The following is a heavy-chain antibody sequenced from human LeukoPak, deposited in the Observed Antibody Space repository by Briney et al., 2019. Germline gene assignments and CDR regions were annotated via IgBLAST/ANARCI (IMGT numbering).Heavy chain of an antibody. V-gene: IGHV4-39*01. J-gene: IGHJ3*02. CDR3: ARRGVGATTWDAFDI. Sequence: SETLSLTCTVSGGSISVSNYYWGWIRQPPGKGLEWIGTIYYSGSTSYSPSLKSRVTISVDTSKNQFSLKLSSVTAADTAVYYCARRGVGATTWDAFDIWGQGTLVTVSS. D-gene: IGHD1-26*01. CDR2: IYYSGST. CDR1: GGSISVSNYY.